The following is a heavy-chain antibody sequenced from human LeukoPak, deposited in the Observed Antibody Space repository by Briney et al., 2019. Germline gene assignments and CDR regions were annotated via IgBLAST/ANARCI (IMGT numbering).Heavy chain of an antibody. Sequence: GGSVRLSCAASGFTFSSYSMNWVRQAPGKGLEWVSYISTSRSHIYYADSVKGRFTITRDNAKKSLYLQMNSLRAKDTAVYYCARYGSGTYYPRLDYWGQGTLVTVSS. CDR3: ARYGSGTYYPRLDY. CDR1: GFTFSSYS. V-gene: IGHV3-21*05. J-gene: IGHJ4*02. CDR2: ISTSRSHI. D-gene: IGHD3-10*01.